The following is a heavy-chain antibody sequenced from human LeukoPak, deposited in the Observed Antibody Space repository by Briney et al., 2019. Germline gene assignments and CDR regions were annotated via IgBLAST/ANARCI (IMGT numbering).Heavy chain of an antibody. Sequence: GGSLRLSCTASGFTFGDYAMNWVRQAPGKGLEWVGFIRSKAYGGTTEYAASVKGRFTISRDDSKSIAYLQMNSLKTEDTAVYYCTRSKAYYYDSSGYSGYWGQGTLVTVSS. D-gene: IGHD3-22*01. CDR1: GFTFGDYA. CDR3: TRSKAYYYDSSGYSGY. J-gene: IGHJ4*02. CDR2: IRSKAYGGTT. V-gene: IGHV3-49*04.